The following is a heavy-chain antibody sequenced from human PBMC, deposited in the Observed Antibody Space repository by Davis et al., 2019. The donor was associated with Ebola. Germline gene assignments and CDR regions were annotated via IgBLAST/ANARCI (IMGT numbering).Heavy chain of an antibody. Sequence: ASVKVSCKASGYTFTSYDINWVRQATGQGLEWMGWMNPNSGNTGYAQKFQGRVTMTRNTSISTAYMELSSLRSEDTAVYYCASPIPYSSSWYWSPYDYYYYGMDVWGQGTTVTVSS. D-gene: IGHD6-13*01. J-gene: IGHJ6*02. CDR1: GYTFTSYD. CDR2: MNPNSGNT. V-gene: IGHV1-8*01. CDR3: ASPIPYSSSWYWSPYDYYYYGMDV.